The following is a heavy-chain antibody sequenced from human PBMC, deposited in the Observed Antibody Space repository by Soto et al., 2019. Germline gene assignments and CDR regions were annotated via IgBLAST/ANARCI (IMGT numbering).Heavy chain of an antibody. CDR3: AKQSGDIVVVVAAFFDY. CDR1: GFTFSSYG. Sequence: QVQLVESGGGVVQPGRSLRLSCAASGFTFSSYGMHWVRQAPGKGLEWVAGISYDGSNKYYADSVKGRFTISRDNSKNTLYLQMNSLRAEDTAVYYCAKQSGDIVVVVAAFFDYWGQGTLVTVSS. V-gene: IGHV3-30*18. CDR2: ISYDGSNK. D-gene: IGHD2-15*01. J-gene: IGHJ4*02.